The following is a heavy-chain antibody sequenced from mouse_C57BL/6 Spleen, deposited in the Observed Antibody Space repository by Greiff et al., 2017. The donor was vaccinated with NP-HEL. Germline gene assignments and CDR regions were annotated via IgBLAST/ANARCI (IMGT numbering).Heavy chain of an antibody. CDR2: INYDGSST. D-gene: IGHD2-2*01. CDR3: ARGNGYGGYFDV. Sequence: EVQLVESEGGLVQPGSSMKLSCTASGFTFSDYYMAWVRQVPEKGLEWVANINYDGSSTYYLDSLKSRFIISRDNAKNILYLQMSSLKSEDTATYYCARGNGYGGYFDVWGTGTTVTVSS. J-gene: IGHJ1*03. V-gene: IGHV5-16*01. CDR1: GFTFSDYY.